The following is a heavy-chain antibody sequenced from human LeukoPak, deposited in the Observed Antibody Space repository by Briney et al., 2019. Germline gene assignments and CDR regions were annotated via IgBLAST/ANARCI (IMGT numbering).Heavy chain of an antibody. V-gene: IGHV3-30*02. D-gene: IGHD3-10*01. Sequence: GGSLRLSCAAFGFTFSSYGMHWVRQAPGKGLEWVAFMRSDGDYKYYADSVKGRFTISRDSSKNTPYLQMDSLRAEDTAVYYCAKDGRQRKTYFYGSGSANGFDIWGPGTMVTVSS. J-gene: IGHJ3*02. CDR1: GFTFSSYG. CDR3: AKDGRQRKTYFYGSGSANGFDI. CDR2: MRSDGDYK.